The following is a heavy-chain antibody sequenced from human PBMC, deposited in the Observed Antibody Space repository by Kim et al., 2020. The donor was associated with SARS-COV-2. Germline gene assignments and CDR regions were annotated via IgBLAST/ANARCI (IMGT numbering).Heavy chain of an antibody. CDR3: ARARTPMIVVVINAFDI. V-gene: IGHV4-31*03. Sequence: SETLSLTCTVSGGSISSGGYYWSWIRQHPGKGLEWIGYIYYSGSTYYNPSLKSRVTISVDTSKNQFSLKLSSVTAADTAVCYCARARTPMIVVVINAFDIWGQGTMVTVSS. J-gene: IGHJ3*02. CDR2: IYYSGST. D-gene: IGHD3-22*01. CDR1: GGSISSGGYY.